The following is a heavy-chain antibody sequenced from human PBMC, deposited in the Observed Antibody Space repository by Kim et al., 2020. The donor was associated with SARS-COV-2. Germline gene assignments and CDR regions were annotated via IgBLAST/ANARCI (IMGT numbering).Heavy chain of an antibody. CDR2: KANSSAT. CDR3: GAFDI. J-gene: IGHJ3*02. V-gene: IGHV3-73*01. Sequence: KANSSATAYAASVKGRFTISRDDSKNTAYLQMNSLKTEDTAVYYCGAFDIWGQGTMVTVSS.